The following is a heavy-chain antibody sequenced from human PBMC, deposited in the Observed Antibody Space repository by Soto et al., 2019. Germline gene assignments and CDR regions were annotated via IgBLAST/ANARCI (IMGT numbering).Heavy chain of an antibody. CDR3: ARGQFDDSSGGFDY. CDR2: IRSDGSKE. J-gene: IGHJ4*02. Sequence: QVQVVESGGGVIQPGRSLRLSCEVFGFTFNSYGMHWVRQAPGKGLEWVASIRSDGSKEWHADSVKGRFTISRDNSKYTVYLQMNSLRADDTAVYYCARGQFDDSSGGFDYWGQGTMVTVSS. D-gene: IGHD3-22*01. CDR1: GFTFNSYG. V-gene: IGHV3-33*01.